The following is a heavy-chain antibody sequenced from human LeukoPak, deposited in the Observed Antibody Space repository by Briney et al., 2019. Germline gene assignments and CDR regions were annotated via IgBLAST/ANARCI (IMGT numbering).Heavy chain of an antibody. J-gene: IGHJ4*02. CDR2: IRYDGTNK. CDR1: GFTVSKAW. CDR3: AKDRSGSYSQGLDY. Sequence: GGSLRLSCAASGFTVSKAWMTWVRQAPGKGLEWVAFIRYDGTNKYYADSVKGRFTISRDNSKNTLYLQMNSLRAEDTAVYYCAKDRSGSYSQGLDYWGQGTLVTVSS. V-gene: IGHV3-30*02. D-gene: IGHD1-26*01.